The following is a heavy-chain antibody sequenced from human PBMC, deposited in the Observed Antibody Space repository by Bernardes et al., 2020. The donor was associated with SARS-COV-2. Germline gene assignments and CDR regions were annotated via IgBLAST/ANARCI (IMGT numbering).Heavy chain of an antibody. V-gene: IGHV3-23*01. D-gene: IGHD3-16*01. CDR1: GFILSDYA. Sequence: GGSLRLSCAASGFILSDYAMSWVRQAPGEGLQWVSAITASGRSTYYADSAKVRFTISIDSSAVFLNMSSLRADDTAVYYCAKGDDIYVYHPGSSDFDYWGRGTLVTVSP. J-gene: IGHJ4*02. CDR2: ITASGRST. CDR3: AKGDDIYVYHPGSSDFDY.